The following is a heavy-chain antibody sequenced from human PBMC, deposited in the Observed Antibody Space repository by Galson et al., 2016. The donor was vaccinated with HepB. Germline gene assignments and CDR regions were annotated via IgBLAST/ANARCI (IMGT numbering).Heavy chain of an antibody. J-gene: IGHJ5*02. D-gene: IGHD2-8*01. V-gene: IGHV4-30-2*01. CDR1: GGSINSGRYS. CDR2: IYQGGST. CDR3: ARFLYPVYAADL. Sequence: TLSLTCAVSGGSINSGRYSWSWIRQPPGKGLEWIGYIYQGGSTNYNPSLRSRVTISLDRSKNQFSLRLSSVTATDTAVYSCARFLYPVYAADLWGQGTLVTVSS.